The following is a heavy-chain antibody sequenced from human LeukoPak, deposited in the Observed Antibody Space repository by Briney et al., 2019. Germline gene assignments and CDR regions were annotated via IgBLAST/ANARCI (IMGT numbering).Heavy chain of an antibody. CDR3: AIETSTGKYPQNVPDY. J-gene: IGHJ4*02. V-gene: IGHV3-74*01. Sequence: GGSLRLSCAASGFTFSSYWMHCVRQAPGKGLVWVSRINSDGSSIAYADSVQGRFTISRDNAKNTLYLQVSSLSVEDTAVYYCAIETSTGKYPQNVPDYWGQGTLVTVSS. CDR2: INSDGSSI. CDR1: GFTFSSYW. D-gene: IGHD2-8*02.